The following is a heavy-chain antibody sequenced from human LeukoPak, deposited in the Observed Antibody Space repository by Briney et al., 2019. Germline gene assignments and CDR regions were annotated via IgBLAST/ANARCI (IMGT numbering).Heavy chain of an antibody. Sequence: GGSLRLSCAPSGFSSSSYAMSWVRQAPGRGRGWVSAIIAIGGRTYYTHSVKGRFTISRDNCKNTLYLQMNSLRAEDTAVYYCANGGVATIWFALVWGQGTLVTVSS. CDR2: IIAIGGRT. J-gene: IGHJ4*02. CDR1: GFSSSSYA. D-gene: IGHD5-12*01. V-gene: IGHV3-23*01. CDR3: ANGGVATIWFALV.